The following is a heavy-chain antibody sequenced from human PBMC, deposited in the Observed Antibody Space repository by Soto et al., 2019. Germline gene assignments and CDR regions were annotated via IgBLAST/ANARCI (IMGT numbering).Heavy chain of an antibody. J-gene: IGHJ2*01. CDR2: IYPGDSET. D-gene: IGHD3-3*01. Sequence: EVQLVQSGAELKKPGESLKMSCEASGYDFTTYWIGWVRQMPGKGLEWVAFIYPGDSETTYGPSFQGRVTISADKSVTTAYLQWTSLKASDAAVYYCARLSGDDFWSGHYDGRAWYFDVWGRGTLLVVSS. CDR1: GYDFTTYW. CDR3: ARLSGDDFWSGHYDGRAWYFDV. V-gene: IGHV5-51*01.